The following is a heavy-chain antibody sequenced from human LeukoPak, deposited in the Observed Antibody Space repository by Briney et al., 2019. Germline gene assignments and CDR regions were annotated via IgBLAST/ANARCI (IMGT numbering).Heavy chain of an antibody. Sequence: GGSLRLSCATSGFTLSTSDMHWVRQAPGKGLEWVAFIRYDGGNKSYADSVKGRFTISRDNSKNTLFLQLNSLTPEDTAMYYCAKDVEAYWGQGTLVTVSS. CDR2: IRYDGGNK. CDR3: AKDVEAY. J-gene: IGHJ4*02. CDR1: GFTLSTSD. V-gene: IGHV3-30*02. D-gene: IGHD2-21*01.